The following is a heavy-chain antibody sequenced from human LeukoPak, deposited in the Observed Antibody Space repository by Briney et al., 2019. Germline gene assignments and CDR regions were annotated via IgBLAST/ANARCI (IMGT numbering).Heavy chain of an antibody. J-gene: IGHJ4*02. Sequence: GGSLRLSCAASGFTFSSFGMPWVRQAPGGGLEWVAYIGYNGTDTYYADSVKGRFTISRDNSKNTVHLQVNSLRAADTALYSCARDLTERKYYIAYWGQGTLVTVSS. CDR2: IGYNGTDT. V-gene: IGHV3-30*02. D-gene: IGHD2-8*02. CDR3: ARDLTERKYYIAY. CDR1: GFTFSSFG.